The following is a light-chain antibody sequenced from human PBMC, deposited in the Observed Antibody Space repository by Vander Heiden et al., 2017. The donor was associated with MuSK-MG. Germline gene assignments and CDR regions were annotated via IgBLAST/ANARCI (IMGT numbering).Light chain of an antibody. CDR1: SSDIGAYNY. V-gene: IGLV2-14*03. CDR2: DVS. CDR3: SSYRISSDLV. J-gene: IGLJ3*02. Sequence: QSALTQPASVSGSLGESITISCTGTSSDIGAYNYVSWYQQHPGKAPKLIIYDVSDRPSGVSTRFSGSKSGNTASLTFSGLLGEDEADYYCSSYRISSDLVFGGGTKLTVL.